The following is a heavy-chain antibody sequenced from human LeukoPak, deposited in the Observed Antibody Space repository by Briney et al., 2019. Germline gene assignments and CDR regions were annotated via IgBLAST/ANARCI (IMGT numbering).Heavy chain of an antibody. V-gene: IGHV1-2*02. J-gene: IGHJ4*02. D-gene: IGHD2-15*01. CDR2: INPNSGGT. CDR1: GYTFTGYY. CDR3: AREELEWEYCSGGSCFFGY. Sequence: ASVKVSCKASGYTFTGYYMHWVRQAPGQGLEWMGWINPNSGGTNYAQKFQGRVTMTRDTSISTAYMELSRLRSDDTDVYYCAREELEWEYCSGGSCFFGYWGQGTLVTVSS.